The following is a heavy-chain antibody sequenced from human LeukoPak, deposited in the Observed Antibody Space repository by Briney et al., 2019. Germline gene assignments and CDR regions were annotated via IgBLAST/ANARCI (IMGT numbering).Heavy chain of an antibody. CDR2: IRSKAYGGTT. J-gene: IGHJ4*02. Sequence: GGSLRLSCTGSGFTFGDYAMSWVRQAPGKGLEWVGFIRSKAYGGTTEYAASVKGTFAISRDDSKSIAYLQMNSLKTEDTAVYYCARAYDWSGYCQAYWGQGTPVTVSS. V-gene: IGHV3-49*04. CDR3: ARAYDWSGYCQAY. D-gene: IGHD3-22*01. CDR1: GFTFGDYA.